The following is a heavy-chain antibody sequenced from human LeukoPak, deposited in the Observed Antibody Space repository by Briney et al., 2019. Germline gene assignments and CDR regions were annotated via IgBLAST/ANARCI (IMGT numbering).Heavy chain of an antibody. CDR3: ARDPDYYGSGSHPDY. J-gene: IGHJ4*02. V-gene: IGHV3-30-3*01. CDR2: ISYDGSNK. D-gene: IGHD3-10*01. Sequence: GRSLRLSCAASGFTFSSYAMHWVRQAPGKGLEWVAVISYDGSNKYYADSVKGRFTISRDNSKNTLYLQMNSLRAEDTAVYYCARDPDYYGSGSHPDYWGQGTLVTVSS. CDR1: GFTFSSYA.